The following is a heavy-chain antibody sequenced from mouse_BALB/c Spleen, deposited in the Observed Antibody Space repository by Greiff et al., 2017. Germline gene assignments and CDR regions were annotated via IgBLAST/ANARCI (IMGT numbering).Heavy chain of an antibody. V-gene: IGHV14-4*02. CDR3: NAWGYYGSSSSY. Sequence: EVMLVESGAELVRSGASVKLSCTASGFNIKDYYMHWVKQRPEQGLEWIGWIDPENGDTEYAPKFQGKATMTADTSSNTAYLQLSSLTSEDTAVYYCNAWGYYGSSSSYWGQGTLVTVSA. D-gene: IGHD1-1*01. CDR1: GFNIKDYY. J-gene: IGHJ3*01. CDR2: IDPENGDT.